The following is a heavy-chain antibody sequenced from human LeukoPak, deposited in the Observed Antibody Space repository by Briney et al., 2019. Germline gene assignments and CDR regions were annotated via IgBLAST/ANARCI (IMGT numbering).Heavy chain of an antibody. J-gene: IGHJ4*02. CDR1: GFTFSSYA. Sequence: GGSLRLSCAASGFTFSSYAMSWVRQAPGKGLEWVSAISGSGGSTYYADSVKGRFTISRDNSKNTLYLKMNSLRAEDKAVYYCAKDVPSYYDILTGYRTHFDYWGQGTLVTVSS. V-gene: IGHV3-23*01. D-gene: IGHD3-9*01. CDR2: ISGSGGST. CDR3: AKDVPSYYDILTGYRTHFDY.